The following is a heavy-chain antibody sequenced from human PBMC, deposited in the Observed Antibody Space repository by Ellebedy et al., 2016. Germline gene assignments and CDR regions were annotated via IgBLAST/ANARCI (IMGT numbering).Heavy chain of an antibody. V-gene: IGHV3-7*05. Sequence: GESLKISXEVSGFTFSNYWMSWVRQAPGRGLEWVANVKRDGSEKYYVDSVRGRFTTSRDNAKNSLYLQMNSLRAEDTAVYYCAKGRDSSGYSPRALDYWGQGSLVTVSS. CDR2: VKRDGSEK. D-gene: IGHD3-22*01. J-gene: IGHJ4*02. CDR3: AKGRDSSGYSPRALDY. CDR1: GFTFSNYW.